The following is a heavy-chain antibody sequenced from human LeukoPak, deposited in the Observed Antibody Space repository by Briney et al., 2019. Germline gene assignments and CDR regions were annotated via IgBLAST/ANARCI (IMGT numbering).Heavy chain of an antibody. J-gene: IGHJ3*02. Sequence: SETLSLTCTVSGGSISSYYWSWIRQPAGKGLEWIGRIYTSGSTNYNPSLKRRVTMSVDTSKNQFSLKLSSVTAADTAVYYCARDRPTVTTYDAFDIWGQGTMVTVSS. CDR2: IYTSGST. CDR1: GGSISSYY. D-gene: IGHD4-17*01. V-gene: IGHV4-4*07. CDR3: ARDRPTVTTYDAFDI.